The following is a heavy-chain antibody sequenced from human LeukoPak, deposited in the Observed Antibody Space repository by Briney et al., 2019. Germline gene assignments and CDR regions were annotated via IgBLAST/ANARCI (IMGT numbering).Heavy chain of an antibody. D-gene: IGHD5-18*01. V-gene: IGHV4-59*01. Sequence: PSETLSLTCTVCSGSISSFYWRWIRQPPGKGRVGFGYIYYSGSTNYNPSLKSRVTISVDTSKNLFSLKLSSVTAADTVVYFWARGWGIQLWFFDYGGQGTLVTVSS. CDR1: SGSISSFY. CDR3: ARGWGIQLWFFDY. CDR2: IYYSGST. J-gene: IGHJ4*02.